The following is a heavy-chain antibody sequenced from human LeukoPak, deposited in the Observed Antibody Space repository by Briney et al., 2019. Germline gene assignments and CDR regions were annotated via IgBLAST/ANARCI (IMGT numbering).Heavy chain of an antibody. V-gene: IGHV4-30-2*01. J-gene: IGHJ4*02. CDR3: ASLPVTTIFDY. Sequence: SETLSLTCAVSGGSISSGGYSWSWIRQPPGKGPEWIGYIYHSGSTYYNPSLKSRVTISVDTSKNQFSLKLSSVTAADSAVYYCASLPVTTIFDYWGQGTLVTVSS. CDR2: IYHSGST. D-gene: IGHD4-11*01. CDR1: GGSISSGGYS.